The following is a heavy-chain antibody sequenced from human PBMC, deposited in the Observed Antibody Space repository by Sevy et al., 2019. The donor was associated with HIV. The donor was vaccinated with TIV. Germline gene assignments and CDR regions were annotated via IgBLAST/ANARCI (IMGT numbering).Heavy chain of an antibody. CDR1: GFTLSNYD. Sequence: GGSLRLSCIESGFTLSNYDIHWVRQAAGKGLEWVAFIQYDGSIQYYADSVKGRFTISRDNSKNTLYLQMNSLRPEDMAIYYCAKRGSKSGYALGYWGQGTLVTVSS. CDR2: IQYDGSIQ. V-gene: IGHV3-30*02. CDR3: AKRGSKSGYALGY. J-gene: IGHJ4*02. D-gene: IGHD5-12*01.